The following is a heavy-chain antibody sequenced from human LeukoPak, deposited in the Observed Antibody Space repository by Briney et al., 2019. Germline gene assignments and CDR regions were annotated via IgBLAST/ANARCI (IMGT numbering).Heavy chain of an antibody. Sequence: WASLRLSCAASGFTFSSYAISWVRQAPGKGLEWVSAISGSGGSTYYADSVKGRFTISRDNSKNTLYLQMNSLRAEDTAVYYCAKAGLYCSGGSCYDWFDPWGQGTLVTVSS. J-gene: IGHJ5*02. CDR2: ISGSGGST. CDR1: GFTFSSYA. V-gene: IGHV3-23*01. CDR3: AKAGLYCSGGSCYDWFDP. D-gene: IGHD2-15*01.